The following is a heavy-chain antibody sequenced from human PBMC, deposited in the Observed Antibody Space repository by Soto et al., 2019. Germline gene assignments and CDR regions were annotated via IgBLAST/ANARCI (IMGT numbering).Heavy chain of an antibody. CDR1: GDSVSSNSAA. CDR2: TYYRSKWYN. Sequence: SQTLSLTCAISGDSVSSNSAAWNWIRQSTSRGLEWLGRTYYRSKWYNDYAVSVKSRITFNPDTSKNQFSLHLNSVTPEDTAVYFCARESVWQQQAYYFDYWGQGTLVTVSS. CDR3: ARESVWQQQAYYFDY. J-gene: IGHJ4*02. D-gene: IGHD6-13*01. V-gene: IGHV6-1*01.